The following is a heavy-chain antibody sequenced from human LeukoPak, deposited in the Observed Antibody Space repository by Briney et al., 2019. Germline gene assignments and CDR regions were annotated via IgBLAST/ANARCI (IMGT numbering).Heavy chain of an antibody. CDR3: ATYSIFGVLGFDY. Sequence: SQTLSLTCTVSGASISSVGYYRSWIRQPAGKGLEWIGRISTSGNTNYNPSLKSRVTVSVDTSKNQFSLKLSSVTAADTAVYYCATYSIFGVLGFDYWGQGTLVTVSS. CDR2: ISTSGNT. V-gene: IGHV4-61*02. CDR1: GASISSVGYY. D-gene: IGHD3-3*01. J-gene: IGHJ4*02.